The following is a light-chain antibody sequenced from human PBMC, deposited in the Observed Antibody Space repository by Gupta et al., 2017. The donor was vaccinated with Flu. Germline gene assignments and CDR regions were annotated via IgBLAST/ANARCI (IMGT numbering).Light chain of an antibody. V-gene: IGLV2-14*03. Sequence: QSALTQPASVSGSPGQSVSISCTGTSADVGANNFVSWFQLRPGKAPKVMIYDVSKRPAGVSNRFSGSKSDNTASLTISGLQAEDEADYYCSSDTTRDIWVFGGGTKVTVL. CDR3: SSDTTRDIWV. CDR2: DVS. J-gene: IGLJ3*02. CDR1: SADVGANNF.